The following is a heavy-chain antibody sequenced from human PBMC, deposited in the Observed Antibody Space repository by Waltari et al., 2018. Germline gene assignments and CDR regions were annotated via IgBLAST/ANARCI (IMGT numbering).Heavy chain of an antibody. Sequence: QVQLQESGPGLVKPSQTLSLTCTVSGASVSSGTSYWTWIRQPAGKGLEWLGRFDTSGKTDYNPSLGRRITISVDTSKNQFSLELTSVTAADTALYYCAREMGGYYDRFDYWGQGTLVTVSS. V-gene: IGHV4-61*02. CDR1: GASVSSGTSY. CDR2: FDTSGKT. CDR3: AREMGGYYDRFDY. J-gene: IGHJ4*02. D-gene: IGHD3-22*01.